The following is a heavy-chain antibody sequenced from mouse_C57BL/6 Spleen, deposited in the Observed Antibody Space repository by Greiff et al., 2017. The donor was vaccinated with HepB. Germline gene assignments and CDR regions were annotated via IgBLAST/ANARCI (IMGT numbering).Heavy chain of an antibody. V-gene: IGHV5-9-1*02. Sequence: EVKLVESGEGLVKPGGSLKLSCAASGFTFSSYAMSWVRQTPEKRLEWVAYISSGGDYIYYADTVKGRFTISRDNARNTLYLQMSSLKSEDTAMYYCTRVGLRPYYFDDWGQGTTLTVSS. CDR1: GFTFSSYA. CDR3: TRVGLRPYYFDD. D-gene: IGHD1-2*01. CDR2: ISSGGDYI. J-gene: IGHJ2*01.